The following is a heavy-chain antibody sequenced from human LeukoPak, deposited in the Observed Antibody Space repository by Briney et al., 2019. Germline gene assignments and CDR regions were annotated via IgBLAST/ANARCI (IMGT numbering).Heavy chain of an antibody. CDR1: AYTFTNYQ. Sequence: GASVTVSCKASAYTFTNYQMHWVRQAPGQGLEWMGVINPSAGTTNYAQKFRGRLTVSMDTSTSTVYMELRSLSSEDTAAYYCAKDTSTWAFDHWGQGTLVTVSS. V-gene: IGHV1-46*01. D-gene: IGHD6-13*01. J-gene: IGHJ4*02. CDR2: INPSAGTT. CDR3: AKDTSTWAFDH.